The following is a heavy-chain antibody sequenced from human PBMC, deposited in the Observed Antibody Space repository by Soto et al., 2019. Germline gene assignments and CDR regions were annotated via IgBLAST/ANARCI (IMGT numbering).Heavy chain of an antibody. CDR1: GYTFTSYG. J-gene: IGHJ6*03. CDR2: ISAYNGNT. D-gene: IGHD1-20*01. CDR3: ARDPIITGTVYYYYYYMDV. V-gene: IGHV1-18*01. Sequence: ASVKVSCKASGYTFTSYGISWVRQAPGQGLEWMGWISAYNGNTNYAQKLQGRVTMTTDTSTSTAYMELRSLRSDDTAVYYCARDPIITGTVYYYYYYMDVWGKGTTVTVSS.